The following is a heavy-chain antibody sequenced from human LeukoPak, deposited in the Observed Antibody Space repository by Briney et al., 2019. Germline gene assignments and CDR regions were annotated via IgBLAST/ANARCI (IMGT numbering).Heavy chain of an antibody. CDR3: VTLLYGDYVQPYYFDY. Sequence: GGSLRLSCAASGFTFSSYAMSWVRQAPGKGLEWVSAISGSGGSTYYADSVKGRFTISRDNSKNTLYLQMNSLRAEDTAVYYCVTLLYGDYVQPYYFDYWGQGTLVTVSS. V-gene: IGHV3-23*01. D-gene: IGHD4-17*01. CDR1: GFTFSSYA. J-gene: IGHJ4*02. CDR2: ISGSGGST.